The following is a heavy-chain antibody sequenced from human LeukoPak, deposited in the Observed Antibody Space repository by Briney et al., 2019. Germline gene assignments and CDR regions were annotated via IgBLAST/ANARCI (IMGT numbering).Heavy chain of an antibody. CDR3: ARDETGPEWELPFDY. CDR1: GGTFSSYA. J-gene: IGHJ4*02. CDR2: IIPIFGTA. V-gene: IGHV1-69*05. D-gene: IGHD1-26*01. Sequence: SVKVSCKASGGTFSSYAISWVRQAPGQGLEWMGRIIPIFGTANYAQKFQGRVTITTDESTSTAYMELSSLRSEDTAVYYCARDETGPEWELPFDYCGQGTLVTVSS.